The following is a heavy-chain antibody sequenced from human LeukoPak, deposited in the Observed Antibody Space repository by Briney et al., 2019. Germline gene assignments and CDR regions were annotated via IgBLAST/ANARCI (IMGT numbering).Heavy chain of an antibody. CDR3: ACPAAAGTFASDI. CDR2: IYYSGST. J-gene: IGHJ3*02. Sequence: PSETLSLTCTVSGGSISSGGYYWSWIRQHPGKGLEWIGYIYYSGSTYYNPSLKSRVTISVDTSKNQFSLKLSSVTAADTAVYYCACPAAAGTFASDIWGQGTMVTVSS. D-gene: IGHD6-13*01. CDR1: GGSISSGGYY. V-gene: IGHV4-31*03.